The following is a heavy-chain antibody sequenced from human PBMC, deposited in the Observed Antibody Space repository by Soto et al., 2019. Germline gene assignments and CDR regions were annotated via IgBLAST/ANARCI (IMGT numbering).Heavy chain of an antibody. Sequence: SETLSLTCTVSGGSISSGDYYWSWIRQPPGKGLEWIGYIYYSGSTYYNPSLKSRVTISVDTSKNQFSLKLSSVTAADTAVYYCARVAGSHFVYWGQGTLVTAPQ. CDR1: GGSISSGDYY. CDR2: IYYSGST. CDR3: ARVAGSHFVY. J-gene: IGHJ4*02. V-gene: IGHV4-30-4*01.